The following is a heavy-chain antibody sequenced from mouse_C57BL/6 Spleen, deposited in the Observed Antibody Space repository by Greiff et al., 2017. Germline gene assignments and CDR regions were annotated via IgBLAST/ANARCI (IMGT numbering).Heavy chain of an antibody. V-gene: IGHV1-5*01. D-gene: IGHD2-4*01. J-gene: IGHJ2*01. CDR2: IYPGNSDT. CDR1: GYTFTSYW. Sequence: VHVKQSGTVLARPGASVKMSCKTSGYTFTSYWMHWVKQRPGQGLEWIGAIYPGNSDTSYTQKFKGKAKLTAVTSASTAYMELSSLTNEDSAVYYCTRSYDYDRFDYWGQGTTLTVSS. CDR3: TRSYDYDRFDY.